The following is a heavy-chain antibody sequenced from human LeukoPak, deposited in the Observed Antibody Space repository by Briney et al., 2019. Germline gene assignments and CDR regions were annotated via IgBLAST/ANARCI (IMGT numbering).Heavy chain of an antibody. Sequence: SETLSLTCSVTGGSISRHFWSWIRQPPGKGLDWIAFIHYSGRTKYNPSLQSRVTISIDTSENNFSLKLTSVTAADTAVYYCARLLDNDSSGDPDTFDMWGQGTVVSVSS. D-gene: IGHD3-22*01. CDR3: ARLLDNDSSGDPDTFDM. J-gene: IGHJ3*02. V-gene: IGHV4-59*11. CDR1: GGSISRHF. CDR2: IHYSGRT.